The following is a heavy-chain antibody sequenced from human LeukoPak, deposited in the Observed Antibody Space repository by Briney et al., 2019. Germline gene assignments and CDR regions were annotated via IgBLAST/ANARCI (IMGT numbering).Heavy chain of an antibody. CDR1: GGSFSGYY. CDR3: AREGSRVYSYFDY. J-gene: IGHJ4*02. V-gene: IGHV4-34*01. CDR2: INHSGST. D-gene: IGHD3-22*01. Sequence: SETLSLTCAVYGGSFSGYYWSWIRQPPGKGLEWIGEINHSGSTNYNPSLKSRVTISVDTSKNQFSLKLSSVTAADTAVYYCAREGSRVYSYFDYGAREPRVPVS.